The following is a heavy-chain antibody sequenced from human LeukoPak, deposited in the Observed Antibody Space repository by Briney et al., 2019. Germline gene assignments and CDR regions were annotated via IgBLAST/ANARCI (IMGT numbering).Heavy chain of an antibody. CDR3: ARETYDFWSGYPAPTSWFDP. CDR2: ISAYNGNT. J-gene: IGHJ5*02. V-gene: IGHV1-18*01. CDR1: GYTFTSYG. D-gene: IGHD3-3*01. Sequence: ASVKVSCKASGYTFTSYGISWVRQAPGQGLEWMGWISAYNGNTNYAQKLQGRVTMTTETSTSTAYMELRSLRSDDTAVYYCARETYDFWSGYPAPTSWFDPWGQRTLVTVSS.